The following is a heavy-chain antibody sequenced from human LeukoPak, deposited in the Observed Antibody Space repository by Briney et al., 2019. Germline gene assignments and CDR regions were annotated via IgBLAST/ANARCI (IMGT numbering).Heavy chain of an antibody. J-gene: IGHJ3*02. Sequence: SETLSLTRTASGASIGSYYWSWIRQPPGKGLEWIGYIYYSGSANYNPSLKSRVTISVDTSKNHFSLKLSSVTAADTAVYYCARHWDDSSGDAYAFDIWGQGTVVTVSS. CDR2: IYYSGSA. D-gene: IGHD6-19*01. V-gene: IGHV4-59*08. CDR1: GASIGSYY. CDR3: ARHWDDSSGDAYAFDI.